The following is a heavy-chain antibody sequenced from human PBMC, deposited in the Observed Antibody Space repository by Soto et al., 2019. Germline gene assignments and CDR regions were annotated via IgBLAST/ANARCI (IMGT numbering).Heavy chain of an antibody. J-gene: IGHJ6*03. V-gene: IGHV1-2*04. CDR2: INPNSGGT. CDR3: ARGSSGDTYYYYYYYMDV. CDR1: EYTFTGYN. Sequence: QVQLVQSGAEVKKPGAPVKVSCRASEYTFTGYNMHWVQQPPGQGLEGLDGINPNSGGTNYAQKFQGWVTMTRDTSISTAYMELSRLRSDDTAVYYCARGSSGDTYYYYYYYMDVWGKGTTVTVSS. D-gene: IGHD6-19*01.